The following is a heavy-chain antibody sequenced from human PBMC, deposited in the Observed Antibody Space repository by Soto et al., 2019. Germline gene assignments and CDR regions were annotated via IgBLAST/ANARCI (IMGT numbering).Heavy chain of an antibody. CDR2: TYYRSKWYN. CDR1: GDSVSSNSAA. CDR3: EREKFWDDFLTGYYPYYYYYGMEV. J-gene: IGHJ6*04. Sequence: SQTLSLTCAISGDSVSSNSAAWNWIRQSPSRGLEWLGRTYYRSKWYNDYAVSVKSRITINPDTSKNQFSLQLNSVTPEDTAVYYCEREKFWDDFLTGYYPYYYYYGMEVRGKGTSATVSS. D-gene: IGHD3-9*01. V-gene: IGHV6-1*01.